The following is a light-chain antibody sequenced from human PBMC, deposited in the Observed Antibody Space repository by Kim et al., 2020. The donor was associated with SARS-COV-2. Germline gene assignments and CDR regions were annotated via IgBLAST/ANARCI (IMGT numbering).Light chain of an antibody. CDR3: MQVKRRPLKT. V-gene: IGKV2-30*01. J-gene: IGKJ2*01. CDR2: QVS. Sequence: EVVMTQSPRSLRVTLGQPASISCRSSQSLVYNDGNTYLSWFQQRPGQSPRRLIYQVSNRDSGVPDRCSGSGLGTDFTLKIIRVEAEEVGIYYCMQVKRRPLKTFGQGTKLEI. CDR1: QSLVYNDGNTY.